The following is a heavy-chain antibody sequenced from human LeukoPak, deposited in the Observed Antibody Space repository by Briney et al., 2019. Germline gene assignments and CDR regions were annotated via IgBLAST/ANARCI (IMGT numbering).Heavy chain of an antibody. CDR1: GFSFSSYV. J-gene: IGHJ4*02. CDR3: ARDRVIEYSSSIPPAFSDY. CDR2: TSYDGSNK. D-gene: IGHD6-6*01. Sequence: GGSLRLSCAASGFSFSSYVMHWVRQAPGKGLEWVAVTSYDGSNKYYADFVKGRFTISRDNSKNTLYLQMNSLRAEDTAVYYCARDRVIEYSSSIPPAFSDYWGQGTLVTVSS. V-gene: IGHV3-30-3*01.